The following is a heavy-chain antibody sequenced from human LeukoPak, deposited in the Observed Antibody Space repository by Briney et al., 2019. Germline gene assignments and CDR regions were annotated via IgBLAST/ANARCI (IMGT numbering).Heavy chain of an antibody. V-gene: IGHV3-30*03. CDR2: ISYDGSNK. D-gene: IGHD1-7*01. CDR1: GFTFSSYG. Sequence: GGSLRLSCAASGFTFSSYGMHWVRQAPGKGLEWVAVISYDGSNKYYADSVKGRFTISRDNSKNTLYLQMNSLRAEDTAVYYCARPRPKTGTVAFDIWGQGTMVTVSS. CDR3: ARPRPKTGTVAFDI. J-gene: IGHJ3*02.